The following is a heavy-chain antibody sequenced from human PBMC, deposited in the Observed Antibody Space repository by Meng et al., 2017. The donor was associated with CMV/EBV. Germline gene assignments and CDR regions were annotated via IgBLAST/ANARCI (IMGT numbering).Heavy chain of an antibody. CDR1: GCAISSYY. CDR3: ARDSSGWYPHFDY. CDR2: IYTSRST. D-gene: IGHD6-19*01. J-gene: IGHJ4*02. Sequence: QDAGQRLVNPPETPPLTSTVSGCAISSYYWVWIRQPAGKGLEWIGRIYTSRSTNYNPSLKNRVTMSVDTSKNQFSLKLSSVTAADTAVYYCARDSSGWYPHFDYWGQGTLVTVSS. V-gene: IGHV4-4*07.